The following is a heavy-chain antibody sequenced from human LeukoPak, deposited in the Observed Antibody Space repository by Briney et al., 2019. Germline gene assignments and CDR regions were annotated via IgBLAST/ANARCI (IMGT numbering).Heavy chain of an antibody. D-gene: IGHD1-26*01. CDR3: AKDSGVGAAGYYYGMDV. CDR2: ISWNSGSI. J-gene: IGHJ6*02. V-gene: IGHV3-9*01. Sequence: GGSLRLSCAASGFTFDDYAMHWVRQAPGKGLEWVSGISWNSGSIGYADSVKGRFTISRDNAKNSLYLQMNSLRAEDTALYYCAKDSGVGAAGYYYGMDVWGQGTTVTVSS. CDR1: GFTFDDYA.